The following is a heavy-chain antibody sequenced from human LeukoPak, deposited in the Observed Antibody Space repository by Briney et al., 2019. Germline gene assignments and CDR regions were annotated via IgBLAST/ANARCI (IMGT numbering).Heavy chain of an antibody. D-gene: IGHD2-15*01. J-gene: IGHJ5*02. Sequence: SETLSLPCSVSGYAISSGYFWGWIRQPPGKGLEWIGTIYHSGSTYYNPSLKSRVTISVDTSKNQFSLKLSSVTAADTAVYYCARRAVVAATRNWFDPWGQGTLVTVSS. CDR2: IYHSGST. V-gene: IGHV4-38-2*02. CDR3: ARRAVVAATRNWFDP. CDR1: GYAISSGYF.